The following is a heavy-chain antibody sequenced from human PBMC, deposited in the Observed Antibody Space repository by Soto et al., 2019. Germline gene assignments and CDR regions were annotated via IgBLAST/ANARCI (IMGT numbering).Heavy chain of an antibody. CDR1: GFTFSNYW. J-gene: IGHJ4*02. V-gene: IGHV3-7*01. CDR3: ARMFSAAGTQNY. D-gene: IGHD6-13*01. CDR2: IKQDGSEK. Sequence: PGGSLRLSCAASGFTFSNYWMSWVRQAPGKGLEWVANIKQDGSEKYYVDSVKGRFTISRDNAKNSLYLQMNSLRAEDTAVYYCARMFSAAGTQNYWGQGTLVTVSS.